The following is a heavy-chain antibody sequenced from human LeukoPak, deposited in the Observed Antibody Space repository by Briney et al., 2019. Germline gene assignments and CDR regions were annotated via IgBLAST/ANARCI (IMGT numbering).Heavy chain of an antibody. CDR2: IYYSGST. Sequence: SETLSLTCTVSGDSISSYYWSWIRQPPGKGLEWIGYIYYSGSTNYNPSLKSRVTISVDTSKNQFSLKLSSVTAADTAVYYCARDRFRYYDFWSGYYGRDYYYYMDVWGKGTTVTVSS. D-gene: IGHD3-3*01. CDR1: GDSISSYY. V-gene: IGHV4-59*01. CDR3: ARDRFRYYDFWSGYYGRDYYYYMDV. J-gene: IGHJ6*03.